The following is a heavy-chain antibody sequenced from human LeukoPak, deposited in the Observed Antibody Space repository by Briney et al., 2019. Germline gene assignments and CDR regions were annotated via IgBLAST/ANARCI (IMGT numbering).Heavy chain of an antibody. CDR2: ISYDGSNK. Sequence: GGSLRLSCAASGFTFSTFSMNWVRQAPGKGLEWVAVISYDGSNKYYADSVKGRFTISRDNSKNTLYLQMNSLRAEDTAVYYCAKDLQPAQQLVHNWFDPWGQGTLVTVSS. V-gene: IGHV3-30*18. CDR3: AKDLQPAQQLVHNWFDP. D-gene: IGHD6-13*01. CDR1: GFTFSTFS. J-gene: IGHJ5*02.